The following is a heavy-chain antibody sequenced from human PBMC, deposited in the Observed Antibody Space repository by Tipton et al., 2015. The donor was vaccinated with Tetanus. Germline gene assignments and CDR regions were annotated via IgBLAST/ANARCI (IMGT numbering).Heavy chain of an antibody. Sequence: SLRLSCKGSGFTFKHHGMYWVRQAPGKGLEWVANIKQDGNEKYHVDSVKGRFTISRDNGKNLLYLEMNSLRVEDTAVYYCARDPHTIRTGNHRGFDYWGQGTLVTVSS. CDR1: GFTFKHHG. J-gene: IGHJ4*02. CDR2: IKQDGNEK. D-gene: IGHD3-10*01. V-gene: IGHV3-7*03. CDR3: ARDPHTIRTGNHRGFDY.